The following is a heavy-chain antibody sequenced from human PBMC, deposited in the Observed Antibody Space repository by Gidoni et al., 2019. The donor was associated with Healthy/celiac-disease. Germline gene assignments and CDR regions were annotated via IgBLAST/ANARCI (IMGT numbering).Heavy chain of an antibody. Sequence: EVQLVQSGAAVKQPRESLKISCKGSGYSFTSYWIGWVRQMPGKGLEWMGIIYPGDSDTRYSPSFQGQVTISADKSISTAYLQWSSLKASDTAMYYCARRRAYCGGDCKGWFDPWGQGTLVTVSS. CDR1: GYSFTSYW. V-gene: IGHV5-51*03. J-gene: IGHJ5*02. CDR3: ARRRAYCGGDCKGWFDP. D-gene: IGHD2-21*02. CDR2: IYPGDSDT.